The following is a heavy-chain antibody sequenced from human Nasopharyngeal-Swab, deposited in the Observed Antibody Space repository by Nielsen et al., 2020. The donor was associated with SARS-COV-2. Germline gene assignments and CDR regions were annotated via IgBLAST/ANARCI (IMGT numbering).Heavy chain of an antibody. J-gene: IGHJ4*02. V-gene: IGHV4-34*01. CDR3: ARARGTSSSASTGFDY. D-gene: IGHD6-6*01. Sequence: SETLSLTCAFNGESFTGYYCNWLRQSPGRGLEWIGEISHSGSTKYNPSLKSRVTISAEPSNNHFSLKLNSVTAADAAEYYCARARGTSSSASTGFDYWGQGTLVTVSS. CDR2: ISHSGST. CDR1: GESFTGYY.